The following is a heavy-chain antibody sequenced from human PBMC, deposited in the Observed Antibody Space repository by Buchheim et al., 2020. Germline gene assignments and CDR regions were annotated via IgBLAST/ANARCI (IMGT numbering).Heavy chain of an antibody. D-gene: IGHD6-13*01. Sequence: QVHLVESGGGVVQPGRSLRLSCAASGFTFSSYGMHWVRQAPGKGLEWVAVISYDGSNKFYADSVKGRFTISRDNSKNTPYLQMNSLRAEDTAVYYCAKEADPSYSSSWSYYYYGMDVWGQGTT. CDR2: ISYDGSNK. V-gene: IGHV3-30*18. CDR3: AKEADPSYSSSWSYYYYGMDV. J-gene: IGHJ6*02. CDR1: GFTFSSYG.